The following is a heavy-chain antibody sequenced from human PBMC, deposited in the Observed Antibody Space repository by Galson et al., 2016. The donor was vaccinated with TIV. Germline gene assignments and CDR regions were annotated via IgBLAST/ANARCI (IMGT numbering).Heavy chain of an antibody. J-gene: IGHJ4*02. V-gene: IGHV3-23*01. CDR1: GFTFTSYA. CDR3: AREPRHIVSTRFDH. CDR2: ISVSGGNT. D-gene: IGHD5/OR15-5a*01. Sequence: SLRLSCATSGFTFTSYAFAWVRQAPGQGLEWVSSISVSGGNTFYADSVKGRFTISRDNSENTVSLHMNSLRVEDTARYYCAREPRHIVSTRFDHWGQGLLLTVSS.